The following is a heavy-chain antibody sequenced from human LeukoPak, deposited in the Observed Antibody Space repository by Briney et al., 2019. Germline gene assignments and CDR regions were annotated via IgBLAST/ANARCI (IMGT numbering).Heavy chain of an antibody. CDR1: GFTFSSYS. J-gene: IGHJ4*02. V-gene: IGHV3-48*04. D-gene: IGHD1-26*01. CDR3: AREVGAVDY. CDR2: ISSSSSTI. Sequence: PGGSLRLSCAASGFTFSSYSMNWVRQAPGKGLEWVSYISSSSSTIYYADSVKGRFTISRDNAKNSLYLQMNSQRAEDTAVYYCAREVGAVDYWGQGTLVTVSS.